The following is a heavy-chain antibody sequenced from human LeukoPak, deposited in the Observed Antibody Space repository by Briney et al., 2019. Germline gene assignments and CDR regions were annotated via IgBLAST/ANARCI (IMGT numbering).Heavy chain of an antibody. V-gene: IGHV4-59*08. CDR2: VYFSGST. J-gene: IGHJ4*02. D-gene: IGHD7-27*01. CDR3: ARGLGIYFDY. CDR1: GGSITSYY. Sequence: SETLSLACTVSGGSITSYYWSWIRQSPGKELEWIGYVYFSGSTNYNPSLKSRVTISVDTSKNQFSLKLISVTAADTAVYYCARGLGIYFDYWGQGTLVTVSS.